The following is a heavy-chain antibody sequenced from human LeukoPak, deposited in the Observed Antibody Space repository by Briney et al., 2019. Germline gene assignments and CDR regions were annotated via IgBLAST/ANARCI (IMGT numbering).Heavy chain of an antibody. D-gene: IGHD3-10*01. J-gene: IGHJ4*02. Sequence: ASVKVSCKASGYTFTSYGISWVRQAPGQGLEWMGWISAYNGNTNYAQKLQGRVTMTTDTSTSTAYMELRSLRSDDTAVYYCAVALWFGESYYFDYWGQGTLVTVSS. CDR3: AVALWFGESYYFDY. V-gene: IGHV1-18*01. CDR1: GYTFTSYG. CDR2: ISAYNGNT.